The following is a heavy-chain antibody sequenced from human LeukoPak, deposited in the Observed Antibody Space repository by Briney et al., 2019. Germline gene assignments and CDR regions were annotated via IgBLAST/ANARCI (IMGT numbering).Heavy chain of an antibody. CDR2: IWYDGSSK. Sequence: PGGSLRLSCAASGFTFSSYAMSWVRQAPGKGLEWLAVIWYDGSSKYYADSVKGRFTISRDNSKNTLYMQMNNLRVEDTAVYFCARDNRYTGNYLDAFDIWGQGTLVTVSS. CDR1: GFTFSSYA. CDR3: ARDNRYTGNYLDAFDI. V-gene: IGHV3-33*08. D-gene: IGHD3-16*02. J-gene: IGHJ3*02.